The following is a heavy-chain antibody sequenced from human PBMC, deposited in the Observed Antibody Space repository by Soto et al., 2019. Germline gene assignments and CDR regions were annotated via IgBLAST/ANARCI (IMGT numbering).Heavy chain of an antibody. D-gene: IGHD4-4*01. J-gene: IGHJ6*03. V-gene: IGHV3-30*18. CDR2: ISYDGSNK. CDR1: GFTFSSYG. CDR3: AKDTTVTSYYYYYMDV. Sequence: PGGSLRLSCAASGFTFSSYGMHWVRQAPGKGLEWVAVISYDGSNKYYADSVKGRFTISGDNSKNTLYLQMNSLRAEDTAVYYCAKDTTVTSYYYYYMDVWGKGTTVTVSS.